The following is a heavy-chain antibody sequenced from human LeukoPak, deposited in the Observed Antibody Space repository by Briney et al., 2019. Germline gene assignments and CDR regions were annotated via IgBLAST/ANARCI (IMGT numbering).Heavy chain of an antibody. CDR3: ARDGRGGYDFHYYYGMDV. CDR2: IYTSGST. Sequence: PPETLSLTCTVSGGSISSGSYYWSWIRQPAGKGLEWIGRIYTSGSTNYNPSLKSRVTISVDTSKNQFSLKLSSVTAADTAVYYCARDGRGGYDFHYYYGMDVWGQGTTVTVSS. D-gene: IGHD5-12*01. J-gene: IGHJ6*02. CDR1: GGSISSGSYY. V-gene: IGHV4-61*02.